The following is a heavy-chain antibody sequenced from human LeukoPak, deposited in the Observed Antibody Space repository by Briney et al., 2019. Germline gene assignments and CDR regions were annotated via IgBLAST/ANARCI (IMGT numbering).Heavy chain of an antibody. J-gene: IGHJ5*02. CDR3: ARDLGYSSSPT. Sequence: PSETLSLTCTVSGDSISSNYYYWGWIRQPPGKGLEWIGSIYYSGSTYYNPSLKSRVTISVDTSKNQFSLKLSSVTAADTAVYYCARDLGYSSSPTWGQGTLVTVSS. D-gene: IGHD6-13*01. V-gene: IGHV4-39*07. CDR1: GDSISSNYYY. CDR2: IYYSGST.